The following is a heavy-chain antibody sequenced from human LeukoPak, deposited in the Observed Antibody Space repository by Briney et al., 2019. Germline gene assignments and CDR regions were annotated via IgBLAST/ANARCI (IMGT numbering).Heavy chain of an antibody. D-gene: IGHD3-22*01. CDR3: AKEWDYYDSSGYWDDAFDI. CDR2: ISGSGGST. CDR1: EFTFSSYG. J-gene: IGHJ3*02. Sequence: GGSLRLSCAASEFTFSSYGMSWVRQAPGKGLEWVSAISGSGGSTYYADSVKGRFTISRDNSKNTLYLQMNSLRAEDTAVYYCAKEWDYYDSSGYWDDAFDIWGQGTMVTVSS. V-gene: IGHV3-23*01.